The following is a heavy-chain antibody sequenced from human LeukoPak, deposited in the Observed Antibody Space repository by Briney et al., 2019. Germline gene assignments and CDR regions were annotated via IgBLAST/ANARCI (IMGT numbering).Heavy chain of an antibody. CDR2: IYYSGST. CDR3: ARQFGFGEYFDY. CDR1: GGSISSYY. Sequence: SETLSLTCTVSGGSISSYYWSWIRQPPGKGLEWIGYIYYSGSTNYNPSLKSRVTISVDTSKNQFSLKLSYVTAADTAVYYCARQFGFGEYFDYWGQGTLVTVSS. J-gene: IGHJ4*02. V-gene: IGHV4-59*08. D-gene: IGHD3-10*01.